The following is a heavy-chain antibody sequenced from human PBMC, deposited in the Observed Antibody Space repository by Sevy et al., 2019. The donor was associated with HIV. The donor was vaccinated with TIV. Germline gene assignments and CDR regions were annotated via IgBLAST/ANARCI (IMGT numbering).Heavy chain of an antibody. CDR1: GGSISSSSYY. V-gene: IGHV4-39*01. CDR2: IYYSGST. J-gene: IGHJ4*02. Sequence: SQTLSLTCTVSGGSISSSSYYWGWIRQPPGKGLEWIGSIYYSGSTYYNPSLKSRVTISVDTSKNQFSLKLSSVTAADTAVYYCTYYYDSSGYYYDNPVKYFDYWGQGTLVTVSS. CDR3: TYYYDSSGYYYDNPVKYFDY. D-gene: IGHD3-22*01.